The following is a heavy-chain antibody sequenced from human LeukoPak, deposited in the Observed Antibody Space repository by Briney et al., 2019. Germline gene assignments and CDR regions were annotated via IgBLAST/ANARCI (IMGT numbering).Heavy chain of an antibody. D-gene: IGHD2-2*01. J-gene: IGHJ4*02. CDR1: GFTFSSYA. V-gene: IGHV3-30*02. CDR2: IRYDGSNK. CDR3: AKDGVTYCSSSNCYAGFDY. Sequence: GGSLRLSCAASGFTFSSYAMSWVRQAPGKGLEWVAFIRYDGSNKYYADSVKGRFTISRDNSKNTLYLQMNSLRAEDTAVYYCAKDGVTYCSSSNCYAGFDYWGQGTLVTVSS.